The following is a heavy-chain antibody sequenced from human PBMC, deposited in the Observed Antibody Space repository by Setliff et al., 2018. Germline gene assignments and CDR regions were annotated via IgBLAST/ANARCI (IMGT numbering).Heavy chain of an antibody. CDR2: VNDDGSSA. J-gene: IGHJ6*02. D-gene: IGHD3-9*01. CDR1: GFTFSSYW. V-gene: IGHV3-74*03. Sequence: GGSLRLSCAAAGFTFSSYWMHWVRQDPGKGLVWVSRVNDDGSSAMYADSVKGRFTMSRDNAKNALYLQMNSLRAEDTAVYYCARAYYGTVNGYSSYYGLDVWGQGTTVTVSS. CDR3: ARAYYGTVNGYSSYYGLDV.